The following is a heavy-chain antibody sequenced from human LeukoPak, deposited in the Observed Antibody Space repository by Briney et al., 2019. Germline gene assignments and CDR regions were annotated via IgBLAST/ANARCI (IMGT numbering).Heavy chain of an antibody. V-gene: IGHV1-18*01. D-gene: IGHD2-2*01. J-gene: IGHJ5*02. CDR2: ISADSGST. Sequence: GASVKVSCKASGNTPSTYGISWVRQAPGQGLEWMGWISADSGSTNHARRFQGRATLTMDKLTRTAYMELRSLRSDDSAVYYCARDFRYCSSTSCYQYWFDPWGQGTLVTVSS. CDR1: GNTPSTYG. CDR3: ARDFRYCSSTSCYQYWFDP.